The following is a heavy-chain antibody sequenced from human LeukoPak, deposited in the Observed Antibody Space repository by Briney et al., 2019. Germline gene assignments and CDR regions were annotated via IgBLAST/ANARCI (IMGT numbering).Heavy chain of an antibody. CDR3: ARIPLYYYDSSGYYHLRALGGHGYFDY. CDR1: GGSISSGGYY. J-gene: IGHJ4*02. CDR2: IYYSGST. V-gene: IGHV4-31*03. Sequence: KPSETLSLTCTVSGGSISSGGYYWSWIRQHPGKGLEWIGYIYYSGSTYYNPSLKSRVTISVDTSKNQFSLKLSSVTAADTAVYYCARIPLYYYDSSGYYHLRALGGHGYFDYWGQGTLVTVSS. D-gene: IGHD3-22*01.